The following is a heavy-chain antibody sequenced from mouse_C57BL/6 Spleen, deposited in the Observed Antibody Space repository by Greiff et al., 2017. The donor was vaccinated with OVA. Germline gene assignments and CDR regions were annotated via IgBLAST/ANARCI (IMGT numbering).Heavy chain of an antibody. J-gene: IGHJ2*01. Sequence: QVQLKQSGAELVRPGASVTLSCKASGYTFTDYEMHWVKQTPVHGLEWIGAIDPETGGTAYNQKFKGKAILTADKSSSTAYMELRSLTSEDSAVYYCTRWDLLLRYFDYWGQGTTLTVSS. CDR3: TRWDLLLRYFDY. CDR1: GYTFTDYE. V-gene: IGHV1-15*01. CDR2: IDPETGGT. D-gene: IGHD1-1*01.